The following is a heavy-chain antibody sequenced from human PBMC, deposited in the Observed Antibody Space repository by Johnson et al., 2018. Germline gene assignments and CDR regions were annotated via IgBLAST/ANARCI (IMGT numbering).Heavy chain of an antibody. Sequence: VQLVESGGGLVQPGRSLRLSCAASGFTFDDYAMHWVRQAPGKGLEWVSGISWNSGSIGYADSVKGRFTISRENAKNYLYLQMNSLRGEDTAWYYCAKEKRPSYYYYYGNDVWGQGTPVTVSS. CDR2: ISWNSGSI. CDR1: GFTFDDYA. J-gene: IGHJ6*02. D-gene: IGHD1-1*01. CDR3: AKEKRPSYYYYYGNDV. V-gene: IGHV3-9*01.